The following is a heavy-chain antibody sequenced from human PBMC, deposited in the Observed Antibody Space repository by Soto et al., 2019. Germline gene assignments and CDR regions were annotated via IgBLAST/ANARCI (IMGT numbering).Heavy chain of an antibody. CDR1: GGSFGGYY. V-gene: IGHV4-34*01. J-gene: IGHJ5*02. Sequence: SETLSLTCSVYGGSFGGYYWSWIRQPPGKGLEWIGEINHSGSTNYNPSLKSRVTISVDTSKNQFSLKLSSVTAADTAVYYCARVLGGYSYGPGEYNWFAPWGQGTLVTVSS. D-gene: IGHD5-18*01. CDR3: ARVLGGYSYGPGEYNWFAP. CDR2: INHSGST.